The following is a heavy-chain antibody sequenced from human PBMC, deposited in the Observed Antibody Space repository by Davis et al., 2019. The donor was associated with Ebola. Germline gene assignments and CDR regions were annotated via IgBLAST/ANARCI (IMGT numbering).Heavy chain of an antibody. CDR1: GFTFDDYG. J-gene: IGHJ4*02. CDR2: IYSGGST. CDR3: ARPQSPLYSSGWVY. V-gene: IGHV3-66*04. D-gene: IGHD6-19*01. Sequence: GESLKISCSASGFTFDDYGMSWVRQAPGKGLEWVSVIYSGGSTYYADSVKGRFTISRDNSKNMLYLQMNNLRAEDTAVYYCARPQSPLYSSGWVYWGQGTLVTISS.